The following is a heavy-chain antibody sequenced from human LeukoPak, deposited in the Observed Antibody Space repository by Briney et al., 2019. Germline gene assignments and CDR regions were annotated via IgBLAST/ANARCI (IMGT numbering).Heavy chain of an antibody. CDR1: GDSISSYY. Sequence: SETLSLTCTVSGDSISSYYWSWIRQPPGKGLEWIGYIYYIGSTNYNPSLKSRVTISVDTSKNQFSLELSSVTAADTAVYYCARDYAFDIWGQGTMVTVSS. CDR3: ARDYAFDI. J-gene: IGHJ3*02. V-gene: IGHV4-59*01. CDR2: IYYIGST.